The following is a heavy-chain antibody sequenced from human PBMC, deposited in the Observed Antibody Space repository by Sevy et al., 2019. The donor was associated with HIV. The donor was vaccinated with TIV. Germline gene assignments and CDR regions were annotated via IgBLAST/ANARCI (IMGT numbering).Heavy chain of an antibody. CDR3: TREDIVMGEDNYYGMDV. CDR1: GFSGSSNY. D-gene: IGHD2-15*01. Sequence: GGSLRLSCVVAGFSGSSNYMSWVRQAPGKGLEWVSNIYRDGRTYYADSVRGRLTISRDTSKNTAYLEMKSLRAEDTAVYYCTREDIVMGEDNYYGMDVWGHGTTVTVSS. V-gene: IGHV3-53*01. CDR2: IYRDGRT. J-gene: IGHJ6*02.